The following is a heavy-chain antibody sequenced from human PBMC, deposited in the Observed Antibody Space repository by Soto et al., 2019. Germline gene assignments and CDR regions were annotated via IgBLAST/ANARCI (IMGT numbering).Heavy chain of an antibody. CDR1: GGSISSSTYY. CDR2: IYYSGST. J-gene: IGHJ4*02. CDR3: ARLPSGSYFDY. V-gene: IGHV4-39*01. Sequence: QLQLQESGPGLVKPSETLSLTCTVSGGSISSSTYYWGWIRQPPGKGLEWIGSIYYSGSTYYNPSLKSLVTISVDTSKSLFPRKVSSVTAADTAVYYCARLPSGSYFDYWGQGTLVTVSS. D-gene: IGHD1-26*01.